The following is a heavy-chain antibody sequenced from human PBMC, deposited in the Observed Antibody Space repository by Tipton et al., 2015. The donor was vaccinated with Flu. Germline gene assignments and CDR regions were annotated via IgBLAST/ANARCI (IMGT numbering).Heavy chain of an antibody. V-gene: IGHV1-18*01. CDR2: ISAHSGNT. J-gene: IGHJ4*02. CDR1: GYTFSNYG. Sequence: QLVQSGAEVKKPRASVKVSCKASGYTFSNYGISWVRQAPGQGLEWMGWISAHSGNTNYAQKLQGRVTVSTDTSTNTAYMELRSLRSDDTAVYYCARGARTELDYWGQGTLVTVSS. CDR3: ARGARTELDY. D-gene: IGHD3-10*01.